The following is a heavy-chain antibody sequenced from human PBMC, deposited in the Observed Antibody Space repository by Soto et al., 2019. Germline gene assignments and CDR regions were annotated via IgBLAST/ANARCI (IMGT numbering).Heavy chain of an antibody. D-gene: IGHD6-25*01. CDR1: GGSISSYY. Sequence: PSGTLPLTCTVSGGSISSYYWSWIRQPPGKGLEWIGYIYYSGSTNYNPSLKSRVTISVDTSKNQFSLKLSSVTAADTAVYYCARDEAGGNFDYWGQETLVTVSS. CDR3: ARDEAGGNFDY. J-gene: IGHJ4*02. V-gene: IGHV4-59*01. CDR2: IYYSGST.